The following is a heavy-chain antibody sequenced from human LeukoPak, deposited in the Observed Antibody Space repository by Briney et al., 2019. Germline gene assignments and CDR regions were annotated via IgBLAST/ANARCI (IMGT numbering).Heavy chain of an antibody. CDR2: IYYSGST. V-gene: IGHV4-31*03. CDR1: GGSISSGGYH. J-gene: IGHJ6*03. D-gene: IGHD5-12*01. CDR3: ARENSGYDYDRFYYYYYMDV. Sequence: TLSLTCTVSGGSISSGGYHWSWIRQHPGKGLEWIGYIYYSGSTYYNPSLKSRVTISVDTSKNQFSLKLSSVTAADTAVYYCARENSGYDYDRFYYYYYMDVWGKGTTVTVSS.